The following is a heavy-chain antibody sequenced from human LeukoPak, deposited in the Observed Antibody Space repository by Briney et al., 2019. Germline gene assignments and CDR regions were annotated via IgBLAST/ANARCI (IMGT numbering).Heavy chain of an antibody. CDR1: GGSISSYY. Sequence: PETLSLTCTVSGGSISSYYWSWIRQPAGKGLEWIGRIYTSGSTNYNPSLKSRVTMSVDTSKNQFSLKLSSVTAADAAVYYCAREGPIAAAGTPIDYWGQGTLVTVSS. D-gene: IGHD6-13*01. CDR2: IYTSGST. CDR3: AREGPIAAAGTPIDY. V-gene: IGHV4-4*07. J-gene: IGHJ4*02.